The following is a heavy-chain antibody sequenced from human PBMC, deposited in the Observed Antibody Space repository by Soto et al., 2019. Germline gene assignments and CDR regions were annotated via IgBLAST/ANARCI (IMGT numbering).Heavy chain of an antibody. J-gene: IGHJ4*02. CDR1: SYTLNTCG. CDR2: ISANNDHT. V-gene: IGHV1-18*01. Sequence: QVQLAQSGAEVKKPGASVKVSCKASSYTLNTCGISWVRQAPGQGLEWMGWISANNDHTNYPQKLQGRVTMTTDTSTSTAYMELRSLSSDDTAVYYCARGTYFDYWGQGTLVTVSS. CDR3: ARGTYFDY.